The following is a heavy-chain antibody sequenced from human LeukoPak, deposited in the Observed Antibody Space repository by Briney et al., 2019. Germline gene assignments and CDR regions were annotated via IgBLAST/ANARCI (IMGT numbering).Heavy chain of an antibody. J-gene: IGHJ4*02. CDR3: ARAGRRLLFLDS. D-gene: IGHD6-6*01. V-gene: IGHV3-11*04. CDR1: EFTIRDHY. Sequence: GGSLRLSCADSEFTIRDHYVSWIRQAPGKGLEWVSYISGSGSTIYYGDSVKGRFTISRDDAKKSVYLQMNSLRAEDTAVYYCARAGRRLLFLDSWGLGTLVTVSS. CDR2: ISGSGSTI.